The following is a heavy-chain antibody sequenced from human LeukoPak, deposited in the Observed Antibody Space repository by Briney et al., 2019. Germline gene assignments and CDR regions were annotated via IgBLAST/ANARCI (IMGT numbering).Heavy chain of an antibody. D-gene: IGHD4-23*01. CDR2: INPSGGST. CDR1: GYTFSSHY. J-gene: IGHJ4*02. V-gene: IGHV1-46*01. Sequence: ASVKVSCKASGYTFSSHYMHWVRQAPGQGLEWMGIINPSGGSTNYAQKLQGRVTMTTDTSTSTAYMELRSLRSDDTAVYYCATELRWKDHWGQGTPVTVSS. CDR3: ATELRWKDH.